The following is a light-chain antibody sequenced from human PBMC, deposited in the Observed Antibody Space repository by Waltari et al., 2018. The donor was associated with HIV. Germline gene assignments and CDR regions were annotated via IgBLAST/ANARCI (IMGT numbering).Light chain of an antibody. V-gene: IGKV3-15*01. CDR1: QNVNNY. CDR3: HQDHNWPPFT. J-gene: IGKJ2*01. Sequence: EVVLTQSPATLSVSPGERATLSCWASQNVNNYLAWYQQKPGQAPRLLIYDASTRATGGPARFRGSGAGEEVNFTITRLESEGFSVYFCHQDHNWPPFTFGQGTKLEI. CDR2: DAS.